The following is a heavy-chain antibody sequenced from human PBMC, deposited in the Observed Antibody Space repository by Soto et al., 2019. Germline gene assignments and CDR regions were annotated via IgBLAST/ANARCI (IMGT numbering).Heavy chain of an antibody. J-gene: IGHJ6*02. D-gene: IGHD3-3*01. CDR3: TRPTSYDFGAGMDYYSGLDV. CDR1: GFTISGSA. Sequence: EVQLVESGGGLVQPGGSLKLSCAVSGFTISGSAMHWVRQASGKGLEWVGRIRSKANSYATAYAASVKGRFTMSRDDSTNTAYLEMNSLKTEDTAVYYCTRPTSYDFGAGMDYYSGLDVWGQATTVTVAS. CDR2: IRSKANSYAT. V-gene: IGHV3-73*02.